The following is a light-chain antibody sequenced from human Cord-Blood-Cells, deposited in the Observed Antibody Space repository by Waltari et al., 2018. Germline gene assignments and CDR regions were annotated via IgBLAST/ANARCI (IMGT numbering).Light chain of an antibody. V-gene: IGKV1-5*03. CDR3: QQYNSYST. CDR2: KAS. J-gene: IGKJ1*01. CDR1: QSISSW. Sequence: DIQMTQSPSTLSASVGDRVTITCRASQSISSWLAWYQQIPGKAPKLLIYKASSLESGVPSRFSGSVSGTEVTLTISSLQPDDFATYYCQQYNSYSTFGQGTKVEIK.